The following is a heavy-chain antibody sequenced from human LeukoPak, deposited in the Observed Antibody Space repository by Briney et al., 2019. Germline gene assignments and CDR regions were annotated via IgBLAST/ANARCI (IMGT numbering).Heavy chain of an antibody. D-gene: IGHD6-25*01. CDR2: IYHSGST. CDR3: ARQVGMTAAAVHDP. Sequence: SETLSLTCAVSGGSISSSNWWSWVRQPPGKGLEWIGEIYHSGSTNYNPSLKSRVTISVDTSNNQFSLKLSSVTAADTAVYYCARQVGMTAAAVHDPWGQGTLVTVSS. V-gene: IGHV4-4*02. J-gene: IGHJ5*02. CDR1: GGSISSSNW.